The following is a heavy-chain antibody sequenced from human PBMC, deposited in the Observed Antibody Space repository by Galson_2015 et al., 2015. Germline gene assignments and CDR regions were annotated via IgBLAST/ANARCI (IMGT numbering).Heavy chain of an antibody. CDR3: AAWWELPSERGNYYYYGMDV. Sequence: CKASGFTFTSSAVQWVRQARGQRLEWIGWIVVGSGNTNYAQKFQERVTITRDMSTSTAYMELSSLRSEDTAVYYCAAWWELPSERGNYYYYGMDVWGQGTTVTVSS. V-gene: IGHV1-58*01. J-gene: IGHJ6*02. D-gene: IGHD1-26*01. CDR2: IVVGSGNT. CDR1: GFTFTSSA.